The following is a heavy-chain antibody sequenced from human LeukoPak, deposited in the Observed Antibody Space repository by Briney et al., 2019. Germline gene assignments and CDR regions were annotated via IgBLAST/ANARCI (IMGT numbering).Heavy chain of an antibody. V-gene: IGHV3-49*03. J-gene: IGHJ5*02. D-gene: IGHD2-15*01. CDR1: GFTLGDYA. CDR3: TRDRYCSGGSCYSPPNWFDP. CDR2: IRSIAYGGTT. Sequence: GGSLRLSCAASGFTLGDYAMSWFRQAPGKGRGWVGFIRSIAYGGTTEYAASVKGRFTISRDDSKSIAYLQMNSLKTEDTAVYYCTRDRYCSGGSCYSPPNWFDPWGQGTLVTVSS.